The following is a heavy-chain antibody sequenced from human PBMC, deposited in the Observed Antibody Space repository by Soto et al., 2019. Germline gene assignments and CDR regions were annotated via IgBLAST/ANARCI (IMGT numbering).Heavy chain of an antibody. Sequence: SETLSLTCTVSGGSISSGGYYWSWIRQHPGKGLEWIGYIYYSGSTFYNPSLRSRVTMSADASKNQISLKLSSVTAADTAVYYCAKTKTPHVRNGMDVWGQGTTVTVS. D-gene: IGHD2-8*01. V-gene: IGHV4-31*03. CDR1: GGSISSGGYY. J-gene: IGHJ6*02. CDR2: IYYSGST. CDR3: AKTKTPHVRNGMDV.